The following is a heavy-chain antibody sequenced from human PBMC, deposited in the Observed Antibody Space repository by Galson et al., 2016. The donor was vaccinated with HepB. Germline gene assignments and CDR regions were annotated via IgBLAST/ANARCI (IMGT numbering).Heavy chain of an antibody. D-gene: IGHD3-10*02. CDR3: AKRHEYCPPVGCSVDY. J-gene: IGHJ4*02. CDR1: GFTFNKYG. Sequence: SLRLSCAASGFTFNKYGMHWVRQAPGKGLEWVAADSVHGGRKFYADAVKGRFTISRDSAINMLFLQMTSLRADDTAVYYCAKRHEYCPPVGCSVDYWGQGTLVSVSS. V-gene: IGHV3-30*18. CDR2: DSVHGGRK.